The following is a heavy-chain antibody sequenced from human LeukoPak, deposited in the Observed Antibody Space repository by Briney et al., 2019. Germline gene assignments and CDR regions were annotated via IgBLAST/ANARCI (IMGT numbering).Heavy chain of an antibody. D-gene: IGHD3-9*01. CDR1: GGSISSGSYY. CDR3: AREAVSLRYFDSSYYYYYYMDV. Sequence: PSETLSLTCTVSGGSISSGSYYWSWIRQPAGKGLEWIGRIYTSGSTNYNPSLKSRVTISVDTSKNQFSLKLSSVTAADTAVYYCAREAVSLRYFDSSYYYYYYMDVWGKGTTVTISS. J-gene: IGHJ6*03. V-gene: IGHV4-61*02. CDR2: IYTSGST.